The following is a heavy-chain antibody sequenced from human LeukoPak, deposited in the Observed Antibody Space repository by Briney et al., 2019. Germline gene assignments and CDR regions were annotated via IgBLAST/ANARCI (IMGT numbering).Heavy chain of an antibody. Sequence: PGGSLRLSCAASGFTFSDYYMSWIRQAPGKGLEWVSYISSSSYTNYADSVKGRFTISRDNAKNSLYLQMNSLRAEDTAVYYCARTYYYDSSGYYGPFDYWGQGTLVTVSS. J-gene: IGHJ4*02. V-gene: IGHV3-11*03. CDR2: ISSSSYT. D-gene: IGHD3-22*01. CDR3: ARTYYYDSSGYYGPFDY. CDR1: GFTFSDYY.